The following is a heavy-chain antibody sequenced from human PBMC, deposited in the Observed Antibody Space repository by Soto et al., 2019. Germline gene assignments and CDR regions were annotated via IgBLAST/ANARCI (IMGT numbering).Heavy chain of an antibody. CDR1: GYTFTGYY. J-gene: IGHJ3*02. CDR3: ARGIGGSSSWSDAFDI. V-gene: IGHV1-2*04. D-gene: IGHD6-13*01. CDR2: INPNSGGT. Sequence: ASVKVSCKASGYTFTGYYMHWVRQAPGQGLEWMGWINPNSGGTNYAQKFQGWVTMTRDTSISTAYMELSRLRSDDTAVYYCARGIGGSSSWSDAFDIWGQGTMVTVSS.